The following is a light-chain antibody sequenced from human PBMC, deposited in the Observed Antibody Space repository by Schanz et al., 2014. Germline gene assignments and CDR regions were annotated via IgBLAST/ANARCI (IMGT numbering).Light chain of an antibody. CDR2: EGS. J-gene: IGLJ2*01. CDR1: GNDIGMYNL. Sequence: QSVLTQPASVSGSPGQSITISCSGTGNDIGMYNLVSWYQQHPGKAPKLIIYEGSARASGLFNRFSGSRSGITASLTISGLQADDEADYYCSSHSLTSILVFGGGTKVTVL. V-gene: IGLV2-23*01. CDR3: SSHSLTSILV.